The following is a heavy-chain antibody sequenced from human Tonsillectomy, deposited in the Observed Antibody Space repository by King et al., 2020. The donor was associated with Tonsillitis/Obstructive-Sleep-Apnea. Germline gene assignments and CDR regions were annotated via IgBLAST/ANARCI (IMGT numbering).Heavy chain of an antibody. CDR3: ARENIVVVPAVMGGGFDH. CDR2: INHSGTT. Sequence: VQLQQWGAGLLRPSETLSLTCAVYGGSFSGYYWTWIRQPPGKGLEWIGEINHSGTTNYNPSLQSRFTISIDTSKNQFSLKLSSVTAADTAVYYCARENIVVVPAVMGGGFDHWGQGTLVTVSS. CDR1: GGSFSGYY. V-gene: IGHV4-34*01. D-gene: IGHD2-2*01. J-gene: IGHJ4*02.